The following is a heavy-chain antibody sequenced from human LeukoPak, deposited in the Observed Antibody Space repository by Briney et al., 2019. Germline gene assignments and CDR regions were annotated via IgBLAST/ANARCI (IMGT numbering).Heavy chain of an antibody. J-gene: IGHJ4*02. V-gene: IGHV4-38-2*02. CDR3: ARRRVRGPWDY. CDR2: INHSGST. CDR1: GYSISSGYY. D-gene: IGHD3-10*01. Sequence: SETLSLTCTVSGYSISSGYYWSWIRQPPGKGLEWIGEINHSGSTNYNPSLKSRVTISVDTSKNQFSLKLSSVTAADTAVYYCARRRVRGPWDYWGQGTLVTVSS.